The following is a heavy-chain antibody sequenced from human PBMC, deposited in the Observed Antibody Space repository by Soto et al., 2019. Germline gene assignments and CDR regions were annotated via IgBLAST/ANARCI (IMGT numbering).Heavy chain of an antibody. V-gene: IGHV4-30-4*01. D-gene: IGHD5-18*01. CDR3: ARDFVDTAMVTGNYGMDV. CDR2: IYYSGST. CDR1: GCSISSGDYY. J-gene: IGHJ6*02. Sequence: SETLSLTCPVSGCSISSGDYYWSWIRQPPGKGLEWIGYIYYSGSTYYNPSLKSRVTISVDTPKNQFSLKLSSVTAADTAVYYCARDFVDTAMVTGNYGMDVWGQGTTVTVSS.